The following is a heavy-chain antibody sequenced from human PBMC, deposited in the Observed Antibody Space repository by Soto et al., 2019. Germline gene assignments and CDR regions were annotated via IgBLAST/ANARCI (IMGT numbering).Heavy chain of an antibody. CDR1: GFTFSSYS. V-gene: IGHV5-51*01. D-gene: IGHD2-15*01. Sequence: GESLKISCNASGFTFSSYSLGWVRHMPGKGLQWMGNIFSSDSSAKYSPSFVGQVTISVDRSINTAYLQWSSLKASDTAIYYCGTWRGRSWFDYWGPGTLVNVSS. CDR3: GTWRGRSWFDY. J-gene: IGHJ4*01. CDR2: IFSSDSSA.